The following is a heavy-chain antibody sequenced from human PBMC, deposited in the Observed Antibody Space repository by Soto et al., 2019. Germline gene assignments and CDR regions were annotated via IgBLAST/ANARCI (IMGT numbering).Heavy chain of an antibody. CDR2: ISAYNGNT. CDR1: GYTFTSYG. V-gene: IGHV1-18*01. J-gene: IGHJ6*02. CDR3: ARMGGYYRRYYYYCGMDV. Sequence: AASVKVSCKASGYTFTSYGISWVRQAPGQGLEWMGWISAYNGNTNYAQKLQGRVTMTTDTSTSTAYMELRSLRSDDTAVYYCARMGGYYRRYYYYCGMDVWGQGTTVTVSS. D-gene: IGHD3-3*01.